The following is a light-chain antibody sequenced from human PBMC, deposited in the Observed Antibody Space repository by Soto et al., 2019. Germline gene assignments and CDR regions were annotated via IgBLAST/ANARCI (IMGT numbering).Light chain of an antibody. CDR1: SSDVGSYNL. J-gene: IGLJ1*01. CDR2: EGS. Sequence: QSALTQPASVSGSPGQSITISCTGTSSDVGSYNLVSWYQQHPGKAPKLMIYEGSKRPSGVSNRFSGSKSGNTASLTISGLLAEDEADYYCCSYAGSSTYVFGTGTKGTVL. CDR3: CSYAGSSTYV. V-gene: IGLV2-23*01.